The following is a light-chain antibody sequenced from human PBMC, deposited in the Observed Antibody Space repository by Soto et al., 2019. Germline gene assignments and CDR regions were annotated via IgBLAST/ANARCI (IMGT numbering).Light chain of an antibody. J-gene: IGKJ1*01. CDR3: QKYNSFLGT. CDR2: AAS. V-gene: IGKV1-27*01. CDR1: QGISNY. Sequence: DIPMTQSPSSLSAAVGDRVTITCRASQGISNYLAWYQQKPGKVPKLLIYAASTLQSGVPSRFSGSGSGTDFTLTISSLQPEDVATYYCQKYNSFLGTFGQGTKVDIK.